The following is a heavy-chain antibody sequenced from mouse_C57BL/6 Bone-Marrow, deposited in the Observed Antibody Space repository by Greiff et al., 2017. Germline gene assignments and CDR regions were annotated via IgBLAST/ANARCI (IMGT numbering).Heavy chain of an antibody. J-gene: IGHJ3*01. CDR1: GYSITSGYY. Sequence: VQLKESGPGLVKPSQSLSLTCSVTGYSITSGYYWNWIRQFPGNKLEWMGYISYDGSNNYNPSLKNRISITRDTSKNQFFLKLNSVTTEDTATYYCARPKTAQAASFAYWGQGTLVTVSA. D-gene: IGHD3-2*02. V-gene: IGHV3-6*01. CDR3: ARPKTAQAASFAY. CDR2: ISYDGSN.